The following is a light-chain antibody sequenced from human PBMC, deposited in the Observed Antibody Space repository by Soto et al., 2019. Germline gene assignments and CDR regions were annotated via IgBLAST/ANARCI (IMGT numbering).Light chain of an antibody. CDR1: SSDVGGYNY. CDR3: TSYSGSSNNLV. Sequence: QSVLTQPPSASGSPGQSVTISCTGTSSDVGGYNYVSWYQQHPGKVPKLLMYEVSKRPSGVPDRFSGSKSGNTASLTVSGLQAEDEADFYCTSYSGSSNNLVFGGGTKLTVL. V-gene: IGLV2-8*01. CDR2: EVS. J-gene: IGLJ2*01.